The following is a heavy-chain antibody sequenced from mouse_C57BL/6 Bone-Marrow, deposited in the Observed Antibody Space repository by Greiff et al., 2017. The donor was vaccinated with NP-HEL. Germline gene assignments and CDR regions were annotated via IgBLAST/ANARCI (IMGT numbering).Heavy chain of an antibody. CDR2: IYPSDSET. D-gene: IGHD1-1*01. CDR3: ATITTVVAMDY. J-gene: IGHJ4*01. CDR1: GYTFTSYW. V-gene: IGHV1-61*01. Sequence: QVQLQQPGAELVRPGSSVTLSCKASGYTFTSYWMDWVKQRPGQGLEWIGNIYPSDSETHYNQKFKDKATLTVDKSSSTAYMQLSSLTSEDSAVYYCATITTVVAMDYWGQGTSVTVSS.